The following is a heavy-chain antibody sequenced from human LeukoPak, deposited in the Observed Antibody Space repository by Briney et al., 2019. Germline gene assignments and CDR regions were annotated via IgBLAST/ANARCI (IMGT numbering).Heavy chain of an antibody. D-gene: IGHD3-3*01. V-gene: IGHV3-74*01. CDR2: IKGDGIST. CDR3: AKDHYWSIDF. J-gene: IGHJ4*02. Sequence: GGSLRLSCAASGFDFSSNWMHWVRHAPGQGLVWVSRIKGDGISTNYADSVKGRFTISRDIAKNTLYLQMNSLRAEDTGVYYCAKDHYWSIDFWGRGTLVTVSS. CDR1: GFDFSSNW.